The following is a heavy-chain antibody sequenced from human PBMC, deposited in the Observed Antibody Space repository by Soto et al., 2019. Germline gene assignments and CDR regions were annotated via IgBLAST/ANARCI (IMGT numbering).Heavy chain of an antibody. J-gene: IGHJ4*02. CDR2: ISGSGGST. D-gene: IGHD1-26*01. Sequence: GGYLRLSYAASGFTFNSYAMSWVRQAPGKGLEWVSAISGSGGSTYYADSVKGRFTISRDNSKNTLYLQMNSLRAVDTAVYYCAKVMGDRLVGAIDPFDYWGQGTLVTVSS. CDR3: AKVMGDRLVGAIDPFDY. CDR1: GFTFNSYA. V-gene: IGHV3-23*01.